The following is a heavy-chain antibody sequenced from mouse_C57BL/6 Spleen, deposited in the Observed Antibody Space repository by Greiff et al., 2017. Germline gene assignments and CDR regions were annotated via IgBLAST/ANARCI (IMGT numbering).Heavy chain of an antibody. CDR3: ARSGYYGNYEDAMDY. D-gene: IGHD2-1*01. V-gene: IGHV14-2*01. CDR2: IDPEDGET. CDR1: GFNIKNYY. J-gene: IGHJ4*01. Sequence: EVQRVESGAELVKPGASVKLSCTASGFNIKNYYMHWVKQRTEQGLEWIGRIDPEDGETKYAPKFQGKATITADTSSNTAYLQLSSLTSEDTAVYYCARSGYYGNYEDAMDYWGQGTSVTVSS.